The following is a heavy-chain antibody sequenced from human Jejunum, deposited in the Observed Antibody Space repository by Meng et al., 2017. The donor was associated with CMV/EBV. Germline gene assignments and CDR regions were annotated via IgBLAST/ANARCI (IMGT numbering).Heavy chain of an antibody. Sequence: AVSGGSFSGYYWTWIRQSPGKGLEWIGEIKHGGSTKYNPSLKSRVTMLVDTSKKQVSLKVTSMTAADTALYYCARSYGSRSSRFDPWGQGTLVTVSS. D-gene: IGHD3-10*01. J-gene: IGHJ5*02. CDR1: GGSFSGYY. CDR2: IKHGGST. CDR3: ARSYGSRSSRFDP. V-gene: IGHV4-34*01.